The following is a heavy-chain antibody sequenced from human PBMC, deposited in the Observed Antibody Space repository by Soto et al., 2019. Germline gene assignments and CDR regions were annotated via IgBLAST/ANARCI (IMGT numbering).Heavy chain of an antibody. V-gene: IGHV4-61*01. D-gene: IGHD6-13*01. J-gene: IGHJ6*02. Sequence: PSETLSLTCTVSGGSVSSGSYYWSWIRQPPGKGLEWIGYICYSGSTNYNPSLKSRVTISVDTSKNQFSLKLSSVTAADTAVYYCARNPVAAAGGMDVWGQGTTVTVSS. CDR1: GGSVSSGSYY. CDR2: ICYSGST. CDR3: ARNPVAAAGGMDV.